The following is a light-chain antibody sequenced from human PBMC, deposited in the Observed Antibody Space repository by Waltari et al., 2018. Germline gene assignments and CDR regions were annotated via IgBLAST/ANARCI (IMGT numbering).Light chain of an antibody. J-gene: IGLJ2*01. CDR1: SSDVGNYNL. V-gene: IGLV2-23*01. Sequence: QSALTQPASVSGSPGQAITLSCTGTSSDVGNYNLVPWYQQHPGKAPQLIICEGSKRPSGVSNRFSGSKFGNTASLTISGLQAEDEADYYCCSYAAYSPVLFGGGTKVTVL. CDR2: EGS. CDR3: CSYAAYSPVL.